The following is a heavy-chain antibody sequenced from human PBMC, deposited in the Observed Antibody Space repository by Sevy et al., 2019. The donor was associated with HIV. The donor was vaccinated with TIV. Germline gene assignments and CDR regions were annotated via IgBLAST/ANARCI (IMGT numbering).Heavy chain of an antibody. D-gene: IGHD2-21*02. J-gene: IGHJ5*02. V-gene: IGHV3-33*01. CDR3: AIDSEAYCGGDCYSFNWFDP. CDR2: IWYDGSNK. CDR1: GFTFSSYG. Sequence: GGSLRLSCAASGFTFSSYGMHWVRQAPGKGLEWVAVIWYDGSNKYYADSVKGRFTISRDNSKNTLYLQMNSLRAEDTAVYYCAIDSEAYCGGDCYSFNWFDPWGQGTLVTVSS.